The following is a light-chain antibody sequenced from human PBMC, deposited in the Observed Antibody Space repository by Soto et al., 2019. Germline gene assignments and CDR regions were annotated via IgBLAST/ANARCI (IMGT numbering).Light chain of an antibody. CDR3: QHYNSYSEA. V-gene: IGKV1-5*03. CDR2: KAS. J-gene: IGKJ1*01. Sequence: DIQMTKSPSTLSGSVGDRVTITCRASQTISSWVAWYQQKPGKAPKLLIYKASTLKSGVPSRVSGSGSGTEFTLTISSLQTDDFATYYCQHYNSYSEAFGQGTKVDIK. CDR1: QTISSW.